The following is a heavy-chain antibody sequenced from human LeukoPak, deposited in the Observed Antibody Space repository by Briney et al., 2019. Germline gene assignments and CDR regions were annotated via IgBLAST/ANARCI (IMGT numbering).Heavy chain of an antibody. CDR2: ITTSGSTM. J-gene: IGHJ6*03. Sequence: PGGSLRLSCAASGFTFTSYEMNWVRQAPGKGREGVSYITTSGSTMYYADSVKGRFTISRDNAKNSLYLQMNSLRAEDTAVYYCARASIPSGSYYNESPIYYYYYYMDVWGKGTTVTISS. V-gene: IGHV3-48*03. D-gene: IGHD3-10*01. CDR3: ARASIPSGSYYNESPIYYYYYYMDV. CDR1: GFTFTSYE.